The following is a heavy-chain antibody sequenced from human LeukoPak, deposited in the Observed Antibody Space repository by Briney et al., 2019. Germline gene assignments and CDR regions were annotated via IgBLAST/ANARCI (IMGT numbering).Heavy chain of an antibody. D-gene: IGHD6-19*01. V-gene: IGHV3-20*04. CDR1: GFTFSSYG. Sequence: GGSLRLSCAASGFTFSSYGMTWVRQAPGKGLEWVSGINWDGGSTGYADSVKGRLTIFRDNAKNSLYLQMNSLKVEDTALYYCAREGSIAVSGQNDYWGQGTLVTVSS. CDR3: AREGSIAVSGQNDY. CDR2: INWDGGST. J-gene: IGHJ4*02.